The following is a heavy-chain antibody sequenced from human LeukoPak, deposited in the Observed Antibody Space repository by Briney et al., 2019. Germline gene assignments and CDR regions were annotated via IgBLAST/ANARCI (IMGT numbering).Heavy chain of an antibody. V-gene: IGHV3-23*01. CDR2: ISGSNDNT. D-gene: IGHD4-17*01. CDR3: AKGRGTTVTSAANY. J-gene: IGHJ4*02. CDR1: GFTFSNYA. Sequence: GGSLRLSCAVSGFTFSNYAMSWVRQAPGKGLEWVSSISGSNDNTYYADSVKDRFTISRDNSKNTLSLQMNSLRAEDTAVYYCAKGRGTTVTSAANYWGQGTLVTVSS.